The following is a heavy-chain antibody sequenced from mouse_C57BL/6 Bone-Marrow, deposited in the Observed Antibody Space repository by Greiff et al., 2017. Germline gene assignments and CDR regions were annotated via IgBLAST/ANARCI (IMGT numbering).Heavy chain of an antibody. J-gene: IGHJ4*01. CDR3: AGDSTGYYAMDY. CDR2: ITHSGET. Sequence: KLEESGPGLVKPSQSLFLTCSITGFPITSGYYWIWIRQSPGKPLEWMGYITHSGETFYNPSLQSPISITRETSKNQFFLQLNSVTTEDTAMYYCAGDSTGYYAMDYWGQGTSVTVSS. V-gene: IGHV12-3*01. CDR1: GFPITSGYY. D-gene: IGHD4-1*02.